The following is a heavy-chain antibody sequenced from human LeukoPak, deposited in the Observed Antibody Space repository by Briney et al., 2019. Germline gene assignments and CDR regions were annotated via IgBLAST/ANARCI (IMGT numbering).Heavy chain of an antibody. CDR1: GFTFSNYA. V-gene: IGHV3-30*02. J-gene: IGHJ4*02. CDR3: ARGARKGDDYGGFFDY. CDR2: IRYDGSSK. Sequence: PGGSLRLSCAASGFTFSNYAMHWVRQAPGKGLEWLAYIRYDGSSKYYADFVKGRFTISRDYSKNTLYLHMNSLRAEDTAVYYCARGARKGDDYGGFFDYWGQGTLVTVSS. D-gene: IGHD4-23*01.